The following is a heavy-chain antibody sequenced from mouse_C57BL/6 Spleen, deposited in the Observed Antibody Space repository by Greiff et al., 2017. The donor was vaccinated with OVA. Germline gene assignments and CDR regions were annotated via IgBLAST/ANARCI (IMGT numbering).Heavy chain of an antibody. Sequence: QVQLKESGAELVRPGASVTLSCKASGYTFTDYEMHWVKQTPVHGLEWIGAIDPETGGTAYNQKFKGKAILTADKSSSTAYMELRSLTSEDSAVYYCTGSNYGVFAYWGQGTLVTVSA. J-gene: IGHJ3*01. CDR2: IDPETGGT. CDR1: GYTFTDYE. D-gene: IGHD2-5*01. V-gene: IGHV1-15*01. CDR3: TGSNYGVFAY.